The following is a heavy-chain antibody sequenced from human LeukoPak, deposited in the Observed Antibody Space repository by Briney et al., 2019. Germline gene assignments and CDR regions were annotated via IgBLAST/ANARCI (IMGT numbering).Heavy chain of an antibody. Sequence: GGSLRLSCAASGFTFSNAWMSWVRQAPGKGLEWVGRIKSKTDGGTTDYAAPVKGRFTISRDDSKNTLYLQMNSLKTEDTAVYYRTTVMVYYDSSGSERYFDYWGQGTLVTVSS. CDR3: TTVMVYYDSSGSERYFDY. J-gene: IGHJ4*02. CDR1: GFTFSNAW. D-gene: IGHD3-22*01. CDR2: IKSKTDGGTT. V-gene: IGHV3-15*01.